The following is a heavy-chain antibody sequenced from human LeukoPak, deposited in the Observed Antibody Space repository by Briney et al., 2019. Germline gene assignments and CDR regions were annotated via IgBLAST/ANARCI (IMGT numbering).Heavy chain of an antibody. D-gene: IGHD1-7*01. J-gene: IGHJ5*02. CDR2: IYYSGNT. Sequence: SETLSLTCTVSGGSISSGSINSYYWSWIRQPPGKGLEWIGYIYYSGNTNYNPSLKSRVTISVDTSKNQFSLKLRSVTAADTALYYCARNRNWNYLVDPWGQGTLVTVSS. CDR3: ARNRNWNYLVDP. CDR1: GGSISSGSINSYY. V-gene: IGHV4-61*01.